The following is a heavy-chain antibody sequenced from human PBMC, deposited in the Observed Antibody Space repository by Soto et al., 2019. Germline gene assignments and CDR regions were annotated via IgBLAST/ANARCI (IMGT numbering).Heavy chain of an antibody. Sequence: QVQLQQWGAGLLKPSETLSLTCGVSGGSFSGFYWSWIRQPPGKGLEWIGEINDRGSSNFNASRATISVDTAKRQFSLKILSVTAADTAVYFCARLNVQGSPRVDYRGQGNLVIVSS. CDR1: GGSFSGFY. CDR3: ARLNVQGSPRVDY. V-gene: IGHV4-34*02. J-gene: IGHJ4*02. CDR2: INDRGSS.